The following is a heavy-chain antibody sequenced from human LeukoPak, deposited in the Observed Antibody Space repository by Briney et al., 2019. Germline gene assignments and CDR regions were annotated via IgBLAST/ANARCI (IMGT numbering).Heavy chain of an antibody. CDR3: AKERDTAMVTIDY. CDR1: GFTFSSYG. J-gene: IGHJ4*02. CDR2: IRYDGSNK. D-gene: IGHD5-18*01. Sequence: GGSLRLSCAASGFTFSSYGMHCVRQAPDKGLEWGAFIRYDGSNKYYADSVKGRFTISRDNSKNTLYLQMNSLRAEDTAVYYCAKERDTAMVTIDYWGQGTLVTVSS. V-gene: IGHV3-30*02.